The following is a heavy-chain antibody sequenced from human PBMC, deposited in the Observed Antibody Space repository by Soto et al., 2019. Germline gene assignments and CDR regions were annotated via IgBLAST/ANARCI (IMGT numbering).Heavy chain of an antibody. J-gene: IGHJ4*02. Sequence: GGSLRLSCAASGFTFSSYGMHWVRQAPGKGLEWVAVIWYDGSNKYYADSVKGRFTISRDNSKNTLYLQMNSLRAEDTAVYYRASGGNSPQYSYWGQGTLVTV. V-gene: IGHV3-33*01. CDR3: ASGGNSPQYSY. CDR1: GFTFSSYG. CDR2: IWYDGSNK. D-gene: IGHD2-21*02.